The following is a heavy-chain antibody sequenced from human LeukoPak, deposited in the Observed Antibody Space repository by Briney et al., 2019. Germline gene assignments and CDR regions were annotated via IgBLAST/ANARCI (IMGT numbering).Heavy chain of an antibody. J-gene: IGHJ5*02. CDR1: GFTFNIYW. Sequence: GGSLRLSCAASGFTFNIYWMHWVRQAPGKGLVWVSLIKSDGSSTNYADPVKGRFTISRDNAKNTLYLQMDSLRAEDTATYYCARDKGYSSDTWGQGTLVTVSS. D-gene: IGHD5-18*01. CDR2: IKSDGSST. V-gene: IGHV3-74*01. CDR3: ARDKGYSSDT.